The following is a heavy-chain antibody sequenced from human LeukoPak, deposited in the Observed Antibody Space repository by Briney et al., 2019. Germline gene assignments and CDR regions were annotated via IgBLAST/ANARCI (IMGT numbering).Heavy chain of an antibody. CDR2: IYSGGST. J-gene: IGHJ4*02. CDR1: GFTFSSYA. Sequence: GGSLRLSCAASGFTFSSYAMSWVRQAPGKGLEWVSVIYSGGSTYYADSVKGRFTISRDNSKNTLYLQMNSLRAEDTAVYYCARGDYGGIPDDYWGQGTLVTVSS. CDR3: ARGDYGGIPDDY. D-gene: IGHD4-23*01. V-gene: IGHV3-53*01.